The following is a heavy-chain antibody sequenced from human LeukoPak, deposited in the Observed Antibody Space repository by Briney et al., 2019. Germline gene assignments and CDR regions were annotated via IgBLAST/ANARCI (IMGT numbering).Heavy chain of an antibody. CDR2: ISSSGTTI. J-gene: IGHJ3*02. D-gene: IGHD1-20*01. V-gene: IGHV3-11*04. CDR1: GGTFSGFY. Sequence: SAGSLRLSCAASGGTFSGFYRNWIRQAPGKGLEWVAYISSSGTTIYYADSVRGRFTISRDNAKTSMYLQMNSLRAEDTAVYYGAREYNWNDVEGAFDTWGQGTMVTVSS. CDR3: AREYNWNDVEGAFDT.